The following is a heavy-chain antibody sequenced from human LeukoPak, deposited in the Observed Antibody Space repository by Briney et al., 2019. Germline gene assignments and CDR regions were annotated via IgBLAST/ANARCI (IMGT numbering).Heavy chain of an antibody. CDR3: ARVRRGAAFDY. CDR2: IYSGGST. CDR1: GFTVSSNY. J-gene: IGHJ4*02. Sequence: PGGSLRLSCAASGFTVSSNYMSWVRQAPGKGLEWVSVIYSGGSTYYADSVKGRFTISRDNSKNTLYLQMNSLRAEDTAVYYCARVRRGAAFDYWGQGTLVTVSS. V-gene: IGHV3-53*01. D-gene: IGHD1-26*01.